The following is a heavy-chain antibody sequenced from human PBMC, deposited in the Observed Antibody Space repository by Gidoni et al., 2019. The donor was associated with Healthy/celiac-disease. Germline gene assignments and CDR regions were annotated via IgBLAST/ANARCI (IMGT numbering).Heavy chain of an antibody. D-gene: IGHD2-2*01. Sequence: QLQLQESGPGLVKPSETLSLTCTVSGVSISSSSYYWGWIRQPPGKGLEWIGSIYYSGSTYYNPSLKSRVTISVDTSKNQFSLKLSSVTAADTAVYYCASSPLYQPTPNWYFDLWGRGTLVTVSS. J-gene: IGHJ2*01. CDR1: GVSISSSSYY. V-gene: IGHV4-39*01. CDR2: IYYSGST. CDR3: ASSPLYQPTPNWYFDL.